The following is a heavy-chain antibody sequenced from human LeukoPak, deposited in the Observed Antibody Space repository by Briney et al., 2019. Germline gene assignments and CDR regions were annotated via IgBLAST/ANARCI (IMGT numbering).Heavy chain of an antibody. CDR1: SYSFNRYG. CDR3: ARDIEPHPGAHFDY. D-gene: IGHD1-14*01. V-gene: IGHV1-18*01. J-gene: IGHJ4*02. CDR2: ISGYNGNT. Sequence: ASVKVSCKASSYSFNRYGISWVRQAPGQGLEWMGWISGYNGNTNYAQKFLGKVSMTADTSTSTAYMELRSLTSDDTAVYYCARDIEPHPGAHFDYWGQGTLVTVSS.